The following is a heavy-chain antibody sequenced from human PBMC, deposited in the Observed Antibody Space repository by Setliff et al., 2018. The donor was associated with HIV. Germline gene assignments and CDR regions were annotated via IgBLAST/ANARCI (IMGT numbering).Heavy chain of an antibody. J-gene: IGHJ4*02. V-gene: IGHV1-2*04. CDR1: GYSFTDYY. D-gene: IGHD3-22*01. CDR2: INPKSDGT. Sequence: ASVKVSCKASGYSFTDYYIHWVRQAPGQGLEWIGWINPKSDGTNYAQKFQGWITMTRDTSISTAYMELSRLRSDDTAVYYCARGMDYYDTSGYYQYYFDYWGQGTLVTVS. CDR3: ARGMDYYDTSGYYQYYFDY.